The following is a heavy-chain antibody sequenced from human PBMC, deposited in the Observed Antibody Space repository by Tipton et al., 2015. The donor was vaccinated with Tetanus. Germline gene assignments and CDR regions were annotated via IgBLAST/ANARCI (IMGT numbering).Heavy chain of an antibody. Sequence: TLSLTCTVSGGSVSSGSYYWSWIRQRPGKGLEWIGYMFYGGSPKYNPSLKSRVTILVDKSKNQLSLKLRSVTAADTAVYFCARDPYYNGGGYFDYWGQGTLFTVSS. V-gene: IGHV4-61*01. D-gene: IGHD3-10*01. CDR2: MFYGGSP. J-gene: IGHJ4*02. CDR1: GGSVSSGSYY. CDR3: ARDPYYNGGGYFDY.